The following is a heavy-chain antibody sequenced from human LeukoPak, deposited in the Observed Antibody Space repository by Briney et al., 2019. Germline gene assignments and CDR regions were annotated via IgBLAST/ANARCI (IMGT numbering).Heavy chain of an antibody. V-gene: IGHV4-59*01. J-gene: IGHJ6*02. CDR2: AYYTGTT. CDR3: ARDAPFSHYNILTDEYRRDGMDV. CDR1: GRSISSYY. Sequence: PSETLSLTYTLSGRSISSYYWSWVRQPPGKGLEYIGSAYYTGTTNYNPPLRSRVTISLDTSKSQFSLKLTSVTAADTAVYYCARDAPFSHYNILTDEYRRDGMDVWGQGTTVTVSS. D-gene: IGHD3-9*01.